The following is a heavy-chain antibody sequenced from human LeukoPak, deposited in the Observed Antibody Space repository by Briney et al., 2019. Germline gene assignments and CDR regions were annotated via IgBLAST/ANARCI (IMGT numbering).Heavy chain of an antibody. D-gene: IGHD6-19*01. CDR2: IYHTGST. CDR3: ARLDRTGWPFDY. Sequence: SEALSLTCTVSGGSISSGSYYWGWLRQPPGKGLEWIGSIYHTGSTYFNPSLKSRVTMSVDTSKNKFSLKVSSVTAADTAVYYCARLDRTGWPFDYWGQGTLVTVSS. CDR1: GGSISSGSYY. V-gene: IGHV4-39*01. J-gene: IGHJ4*02.